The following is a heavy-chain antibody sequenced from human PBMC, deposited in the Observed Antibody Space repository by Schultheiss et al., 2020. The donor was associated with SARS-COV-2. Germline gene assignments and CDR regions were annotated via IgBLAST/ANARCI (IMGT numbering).Heavy chain of an antibody. CDR1: GFTFSSYA. V-gene: IGHV3-23*01. Sequence: GESLKISCAASGFTFSSYAMSWVRQAPGKGLEWVSAISGSGGSTYYADSVKGRFTISRDNSKNTLYLQMNSLRAEDTAVYYCARDWGPYCGGDCYLDYWGQGTLVTVSS. CDR2: ISGSGGST. D-gene: IGHD2-21*02. J-gene: IGHJ4*02. CDR3: ARDWGPYCGGDCYLDY.